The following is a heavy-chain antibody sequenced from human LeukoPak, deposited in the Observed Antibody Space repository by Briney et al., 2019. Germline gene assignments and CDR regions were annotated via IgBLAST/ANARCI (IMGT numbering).Heavy chain of an antibody. CDR2: IRSKANSYAT. CDR1: GFTFSGSA. V-gene: IGHV3-73*01. Sequence: GGSLRLSCAASGFTFSGSAMHWVRQASGKGLEWVGRIRSKANSYATAYAASVKGRFTISRDDSKNTAYLQMNSLKTEDTAVYYCTRLHAIGDPWGQGTLVTVSS. CDR3: TRLHAIGDP. J-gene: IGHJ5*02.